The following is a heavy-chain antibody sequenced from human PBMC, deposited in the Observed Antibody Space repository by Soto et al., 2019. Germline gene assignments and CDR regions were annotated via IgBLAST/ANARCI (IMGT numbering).Heavy chain of an antibody. Sequence: QVQLVQSGAEVKKPGSSVKVSCKASGGTFSSYTITWVRQAPGQGLEWMGSIIPILGIANYARKFQGRVTITADKSTTTAYMELSSLRSEDTAVFYCARETDVWGQGTTVTVSS. CDR1: GGTFSSYT. CDR3: ARETDV. V-gene: IGHV1-69*08. CDR2: IIPILGIA. J-gene: IGHJ6*02.